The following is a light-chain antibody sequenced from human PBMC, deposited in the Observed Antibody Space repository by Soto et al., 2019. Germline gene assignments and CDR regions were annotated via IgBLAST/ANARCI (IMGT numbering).Light chain of an antibody. J-gene: IGLJ1*01. V-gene: IGLV2-14*01. CDR3: ISYTTSRTLLDV. CDR2: EVS. CDR1: SSDVGGYNS. Sequence: QSALTQPASVSGSPGQSITISCTGTSSDVGGYNSVSWYQQHPGKAPKHMIYEVSNRPSGVSNRFSGSKSGNTASLTISGLQAEDEADYYCISYTTSRTLLDVFGTGTKLTVL.